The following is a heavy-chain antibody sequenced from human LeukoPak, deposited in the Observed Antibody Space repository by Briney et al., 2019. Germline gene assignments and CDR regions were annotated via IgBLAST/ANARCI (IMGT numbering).Heavy chain of an antibody. V-gene: IGHV3-66*01. CDR2: IYSGGST. J-gene: IGHJ4*02. Sequence: GGSLRLSWAASGFTVGSNYMSGVGKAQGKGLEWVSVIYSGGSTYYADSVKGRFTISRDNSKNTLYLQMNSLRAEDTAVYYCARVHGGYLFDYWGQGTLVTVSS. CDR1: GFTVGSNY. D-gene: IGHD5-12*01. CDR3: ARVHGGYLFDY.